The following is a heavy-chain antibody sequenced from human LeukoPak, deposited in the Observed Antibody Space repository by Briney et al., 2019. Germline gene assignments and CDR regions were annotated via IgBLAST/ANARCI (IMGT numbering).Heavy chain of an antibody. CDR2: INPSGGST. CDR1: GYTFTGYY. V-gene: IGHV1-46*01. Sequence: ASVTVSCKASGYTFTGYYMHWVRQAPGQGLEWMGIINPSGGSTSYAQKFQGRVTMTRDTSTSAVYMELSSLRSEDTAVYYCASMARSGYQGALDYWGQGTLVTVSS. J-gene: IGHJ4*02. D-gene: IGHD3-22*01. CDR3: ASMARSGYQGALDY.